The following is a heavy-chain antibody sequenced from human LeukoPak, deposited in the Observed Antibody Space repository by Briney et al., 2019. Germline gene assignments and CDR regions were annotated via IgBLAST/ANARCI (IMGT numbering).Heavy chain of an antibody. Sequence: GGSLRLSCAASGFSFSSYSMNWVRQAPGRGLEWLSYITSSSGTIFCADSVKGRFTISRDNAKNLLYLQMYSLRVEDTAVYYCARDRPESGYDNDYWGQGTLVTVSS. D-gene: IGHD5-12*01. V-gene: IGHV3-48*04. J-gene: IGHJ4*02. CDR1: GFSFSSYS. CDR3: ARDRPESGYDNDY. CDR2: ITSSSGTI.